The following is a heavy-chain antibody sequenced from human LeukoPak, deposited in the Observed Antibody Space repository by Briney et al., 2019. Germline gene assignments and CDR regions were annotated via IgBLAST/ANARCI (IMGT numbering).Heavy chain of an antibody. CDR2: ISWNSGSI. J-gene: IGHJ4*02. Sequence: PGRSLRLSCAASGFTFDDYAMHWVRHAPGKGLEWVSGISWNSGSIGYADSVKGRFTISRDNAKNSLYLQMNSLRAEDTALYYCAKDISYRYYYDSSGYYYGSFDDWGQGTLVTVSS. CDR3: AKDISYRYYYDSSGYYYGSFDD. V-gene: IGHV3-9*01. CDR1: GFTFDDYA. D-gene: IGHD3-22*01.